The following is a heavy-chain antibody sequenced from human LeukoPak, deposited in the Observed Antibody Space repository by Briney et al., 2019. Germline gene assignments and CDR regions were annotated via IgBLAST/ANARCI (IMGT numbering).Heavy chain of an antibody. V-gene: IGHV1-2*02. CDR1: GYTFTGYY. CDR3: ASQYYYGSGSYYTFDP. J-gene: IGHJ5*02. D-gene: IGHD3-10*01. CDR2: INPNSGGT. Sequence: ASVKVSCKASGYTFTGYYMHWVRQAPGQGLEWMGWINPNSGGTNYAQKFQGRVTMTRDTSISTAYMELSRLRSDDTAVYYCASQYYYGSGSYYTFDPWGQGTLVTVSS.